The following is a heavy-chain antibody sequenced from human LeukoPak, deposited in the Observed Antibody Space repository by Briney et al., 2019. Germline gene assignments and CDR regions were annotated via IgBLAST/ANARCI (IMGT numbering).Heavy chain of an antibody. V-gene: IGHV1-69*04. D-gene: IGHD3-3*01. CDR3: ARVVLRVPAPFDY. CDR2: IIPILGIA. CDR1: GYTFTSYA. Sequence: SVKVSCKASGYTFTSYAISWVRQAPGQGLEWMGRIIPILGIANYAQKFQGRVTITADKSTSTAYMELSSLRSEDTAVYYCARVVLRVPAPFDYWGQGTLVTVSS. J-gene: IGHJ4*02.